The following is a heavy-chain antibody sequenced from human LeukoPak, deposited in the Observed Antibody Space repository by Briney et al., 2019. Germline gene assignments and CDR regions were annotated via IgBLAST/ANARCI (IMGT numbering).Heavy chain of an antibody. D-gene: IGHD2-2*01. CDR2: INPSGGST. V-gene: IGHV1-46*01. J-gene: IGHJ5*02. CDR1: GYTFTSYY. CDR3: ARAPAAQNWFDP. Sequence: SVKVSCKASGYTFTSYYMHWVRQAPGQGLEWMGIINPSGGSTSYAQKFQGRVTMTRETSTSTVYMELSSLRSEDTAVYYCARAPAAQNWFDPWGQGTLVTVSS.